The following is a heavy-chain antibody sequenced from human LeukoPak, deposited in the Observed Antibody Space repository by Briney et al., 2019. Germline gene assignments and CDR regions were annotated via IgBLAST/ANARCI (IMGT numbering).Heavy chain of an antibody. CDR3: ARLSIASPSTFDY. V-gene: IGHV3-7*01. J-gene: IGHJ4*02. CDR1: GFTFSSYW. Sequence: GGSLRLSCAVSGFTFSSYWMSWVRQAPGKGLEWVANIKQDGSEKYYVDSVKGRFTISRDNAKNSLYLQMNSLRAEDTAVYYCARLSIASPSTFDYWGQGTLVTVSS. D-gene: IGHD6-6*01. CDR2: IKQDGSEK.